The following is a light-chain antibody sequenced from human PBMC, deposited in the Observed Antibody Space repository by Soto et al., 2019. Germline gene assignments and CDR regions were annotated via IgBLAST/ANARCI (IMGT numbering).Light chain of an antibody. CDR2: DVS. Sequence: QSALTQPASVSGSPGQSIAISCTGTSSDVGGYNYVSWYQQHPGKAPKFIIYDVSSRPSGVSDRFSGSKSDNTASLTISGLQAEDEADYYXSSYTSDSTYVLGSGTKVTVL. V-gene: IGLV2-14*01. CDR1: SSDVGGYNY. CDR3: SSYTSDSTYV. J-gene: IGLJ1*01.